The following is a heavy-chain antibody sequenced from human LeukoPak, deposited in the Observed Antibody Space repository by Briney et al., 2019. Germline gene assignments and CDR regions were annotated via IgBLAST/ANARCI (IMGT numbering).Heavy chain of an antibody. V-gene: IGHV1-8*03. CDR3: ASLRALSWGQGAFDI. D-gene: IGHD7-27*01. J-gene: IGHJ3*02. CDR2: MNPNSGNT. Sequence: ASVKVSCKASGYTFTSYDINWVRQATGQGLEWMGWMNPNSGNTGYAQKFQGRVTITTDESTSTAYMELSSLRSEDTAVYYCASLRALSWGQGAFDIWGQGTMVTVSS. CDR1: GYTFTSYD.